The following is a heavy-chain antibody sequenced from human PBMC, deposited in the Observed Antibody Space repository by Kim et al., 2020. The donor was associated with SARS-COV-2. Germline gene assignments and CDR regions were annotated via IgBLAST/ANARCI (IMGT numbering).Heavy chain of an antibody. CDR1: GGSISGSSYY. CDR2: IYYSGST. D-gene: IGHD1-26*01. J-gene: IGHJ4*02. CDR3: ASETGGY. V-gene: IGHV4-39*01. Sequence: SETLSLTCTVSGGSISGSSYYWGWIRQPPGKGLEWIGSIYYSGSTYYNPSLKSRVTISVDTSKNQFSLKLSSVTAADTAVYYCASETGGYWGQGTLVTVSS.